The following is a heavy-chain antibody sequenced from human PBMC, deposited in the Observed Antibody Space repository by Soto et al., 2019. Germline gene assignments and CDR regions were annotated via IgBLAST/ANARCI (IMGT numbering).Heavy chain of an antibody. D-gene: IGHD3-10*01. J-gene: IGHJ4*02. Sequence: SVKVSCKASGFTFTSSAVQWVRQARGQRLEWIGWIVVGSGNTNYAQKFQERVTITRDMSTSTAYMELSSLRSEDTAVYYCAAINAMVRGVISHFDYWGQGTLVTVSS. CDR1: GFTFTSSA. CDR2: IVVGSGNT. CDR3: AAINAMVRGVISHFDY. V-gene: IGHV1-58*01.